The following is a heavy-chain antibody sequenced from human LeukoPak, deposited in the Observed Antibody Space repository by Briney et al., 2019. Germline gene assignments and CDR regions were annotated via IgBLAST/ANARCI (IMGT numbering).Heavy chain of an antibody. CDR1: GYTFTSYG. Sequence: ASVKVSCKASGYTFTSYGISWVRQAPGQGLEWMGWISAYNGNTNYAQKLQGRVTMTTDTSTSTAYMELRSLRSDDTAVYYCARDSPGGAAAVWFDPWGQGTLVTVSS. CDR3: ARDSPGGAAAVWFDP. CDR2: ISAYNGNT. J-gene: IGHJ5*02. D-gene: IGHD6-13*01. V-gene: IGHV1-18*01.